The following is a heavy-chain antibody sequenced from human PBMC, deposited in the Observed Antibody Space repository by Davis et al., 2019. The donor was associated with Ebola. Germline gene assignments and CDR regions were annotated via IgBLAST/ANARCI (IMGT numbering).Heavy chain of an antibody. CDR3: ARDRGIVGATELFDY. CDR1: GFTFSSYS. Sequence: AGSLTLSCAASGFTFSSYSMNWVRQAPGKGLEWVSSISSSSSYIYYADSVKGRFTISRDNSKNTLYLQMNSLRAEDTAVYYCARDRGIVGATELFDYWGQGTLVTVSS. CDR2: ISSSSSYI. J-gene: IGHJ4*02. V-gene: IGHV3-21*06. D-gene: IGHD1-26*01.